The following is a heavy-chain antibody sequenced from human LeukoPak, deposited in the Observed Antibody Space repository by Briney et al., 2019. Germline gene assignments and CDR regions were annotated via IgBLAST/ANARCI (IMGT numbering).Heavy chain of an antibody. CDR1: GFTFTSYG. Sequence: GGSLRLSCAASGFTFTSYGIHWVRQAPGKGLEWVSAISGSGGATHYADSVKGQFTISRDNSKNTVYLQLNSLRAEDTAVYYCAKLLRAGRLLTISLDSWGQGTLVTVSS. V-gene: IGHV3-23*01. J-gene: IGHJ4*02. D-gene: IGHD3-10*01. CDR3: AKLLRAGRLLTISLDS. CDR2: ISGSGGAT.